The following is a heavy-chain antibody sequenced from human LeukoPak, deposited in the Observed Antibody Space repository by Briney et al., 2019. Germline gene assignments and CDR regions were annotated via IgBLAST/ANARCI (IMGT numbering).Heavy chain of an antibody. V-gene: IGHV3-30*09. J-gene: IGHJ4*02. CDR1: GFTFSSYA. D-gene: IGHD6-13*01. CDR2: ISYDGSNK. Sequence: PGRSLRLSCAASGFTFSSYAMHWVRQAPGKGLEWVAVISYDGSNKYYADSVKGRFAISRDNSKNTLYLQMNSLRAEDTAVYYCAKDYNSDSSSWYVFPTFDYWGQGTLVTVSS. CDR3: AKDYNSDSSSWYVFPTFDY.